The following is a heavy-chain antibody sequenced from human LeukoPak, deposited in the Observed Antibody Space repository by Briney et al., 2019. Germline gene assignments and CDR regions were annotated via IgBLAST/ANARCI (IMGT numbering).Heavy chain of an antibody. CDR3: ARSGRGVDSFYFYMDV. Sequence: GGSLRLSCAASGFTFSSYGVHWVRQAPGKGLEWVAVIWYDGSNKYYADSVKGRFTFSRDNSKNTLYLQMNSLRAEDTAVYYCARSGRGVDSFYFYMDVWGKGTTVTVSS. CDR2: IWYDGSNK. D-gene: IGHD3-10*01. J-gene: IGHJ6*03. CDR1: GFTFSSYG. V-gene: IGHV3-33*01.